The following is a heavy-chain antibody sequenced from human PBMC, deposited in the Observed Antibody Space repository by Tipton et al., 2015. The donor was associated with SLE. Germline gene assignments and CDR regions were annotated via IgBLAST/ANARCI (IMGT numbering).Heavy chain of an antibody. J-gene: IGHJ3*02. D-gene: IGHD3-16*01. V-gene: IGHV1-18*01. CDR3: ARPWGHDAFDI. Sequence: QLVQSGPEVKKPGASVKVSCKASGYTFTNYGITWMRQAPGQGLEWMGWINTYNVNTNYAQKFQDRVTMTTDTSTSTAFMELRSLTSDDTAVFYCARPWGHDAFDIWGQGTMVTVSS. CDR2: INTYNVNT. CDR1: GYTFTNYG.